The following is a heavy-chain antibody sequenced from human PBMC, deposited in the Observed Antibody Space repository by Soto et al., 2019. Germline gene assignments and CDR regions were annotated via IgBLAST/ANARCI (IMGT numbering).Heavy chain of an antibody. CDR2: IDWDDDK. J-gene: IGHJ4*02. V-gene: IGHV2-70*01. CDR3: ARAVYYYDSSGYYLFDF. D-gene: IGHD3-22*01. CDR1: GFSLSTSGMC. Sequence: VSGPTLVNPTQTLTLTCTFSGFSLSTSGMCVSWIRQPPGKALEWLALIDWDDDKYYSTSLKTRLTISKDTSKNQVVLTMTNMDPVDTATYYCARAVYYYDSSGYYLFDFWGQGTLVTLSS.